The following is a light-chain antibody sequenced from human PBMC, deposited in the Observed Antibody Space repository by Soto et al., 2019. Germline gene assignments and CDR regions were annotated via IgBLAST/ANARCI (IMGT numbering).Light chain of an antibody. J-gene: IGLJ2*01. Sequence: QSALTQPASMSGSPGQSITISCTGTSSDIGGYNYISWYQQLPGKSPKFIIYDVRNRPSGVSNRCSGSRSGNTASLTISGLQAEDEADYYCSSCRRGSTVIFGGGTTLTVL. V-gene: IGLV2-14*01. CDR1: SSDIGGYNY. CDR3: SSCRRGSTVI. CDR2: DVR.